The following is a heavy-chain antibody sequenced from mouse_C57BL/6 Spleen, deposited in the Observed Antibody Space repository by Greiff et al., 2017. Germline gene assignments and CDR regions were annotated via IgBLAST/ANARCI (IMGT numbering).Heavy chain of an antibody. CDR3: ARGGDYDWFAY. Sequence: EVQLQQSGPELVKPGASVKMSCKASGYTFTDYNMHWVKQSHGKSPEWIGYINPNNGGTSYNQKFKGKATLTVNMSSSTAYMELRSLTSEDSAVYYCARGGDYDWFAYWGQGTLVTVSA. J-gene: IGHJ3*01. CDR2: INPNNGGT. CDR1: GYTFTDYN. V-gene: IGHV1-22*01. D-gene: IGHD2-4*01.